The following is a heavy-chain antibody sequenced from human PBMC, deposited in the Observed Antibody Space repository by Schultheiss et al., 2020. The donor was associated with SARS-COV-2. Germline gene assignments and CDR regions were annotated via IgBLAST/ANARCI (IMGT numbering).Heavy chain of an antibody. CDR1: GGSISSSSYY. CDR3: ARRTLNHDFWSGYYYYYMDV. D-gene: IGHD3-3*01. V-gene: IGHV4-39*01. J-gene: IGHJ6*03. CDR2: IYYSGST. Sequence: SETLSLTCTVSGGSISSSSYYWGWIRQPPGKGLEWIGSIYYSGSTYYNPSLKSRVTISVDTSKNQFSLKLSSVTAADTAVYYCARRTLNHDFWSGYYYYYMDVWGKGTTVTVSS.